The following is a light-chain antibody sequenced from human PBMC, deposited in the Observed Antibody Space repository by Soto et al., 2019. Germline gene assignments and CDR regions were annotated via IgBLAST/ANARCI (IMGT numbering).Light chain of an antibody. Sequence: IVLTQSPGTLSLSPGERATLSCRASQSVSSSYLAWYQQKPGQAPRLLIYGASSRATGIPDRFSGSGSGTEFTLTISSLQSEDFAVYYCQQYNNWPWTFGQGTKVDIK. CDR2: GAS. CDR1: QSVSSSY. CDR3: QQYNNWPWT. J-gene: IGKJ1*01. V-gene: IGKV3-20*01.